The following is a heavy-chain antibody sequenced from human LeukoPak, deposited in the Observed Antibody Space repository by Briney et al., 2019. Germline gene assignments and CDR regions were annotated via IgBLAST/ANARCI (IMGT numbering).Heavy chain of an antibody. CDR3: ARLSADSSSSRGFDY. D-gene: IGHD2-2*01. CDR1: GASISSYY. J-gene: IGHJ4*02. Sequence: SETLSLTCTVSGASISSYYWTWIRQPAGKGLEWIGSIYTSGSTNYNPSLKSRVAMSVDTSKNQFSLKRSSVTAADTAVYYCARLSADSSSSRGFDYWGQGTLVTVSS. V-gene: IGHV4-4*07. CDR2: IYTSGST.